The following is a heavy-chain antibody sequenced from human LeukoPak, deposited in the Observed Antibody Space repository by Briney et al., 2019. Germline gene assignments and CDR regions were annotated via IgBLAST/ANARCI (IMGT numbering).Heavy chain of an antibody. J-gene: IGHJ4*02. CDR1: GFSITSDYY. D-gene: IGHD3-10*01. CDR2: IYHGVII. CDR3: ARDGDRRPSTSVRGIPFDF. V-gene: IGHV4-38-2*02. Sequence: SETLSLTCAVSGFSITSDYYWGWIRPSPGKGLEWIGSIYHGVIIDYNPSLKSRVTISVDTSKNQLSLKVNSVTAADTAVYFCARDGDRRPSTSVRGIPFDFWGQGTLVAVSS.